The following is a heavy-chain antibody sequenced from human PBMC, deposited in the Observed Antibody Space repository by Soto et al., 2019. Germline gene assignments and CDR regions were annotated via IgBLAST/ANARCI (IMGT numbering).Heavy chain of an antibody. CDR2: ISYDGSNK. CDR1: GFTFSSYG. V-gene: IGHV3-30*18. D-gene: IGHD6-19*01. J-gene: IGHJ3*02. Sequence: QVQLVESGGGMVQPGRSLRLSCAASGFTFSSYGMHWVRQAPGKGLEWVAVISYDGSNKYYADSVKGRFTISRDNSKNTLYLQMNSLRAKDMAVYYCAKDMVRWSGWLFAFDNWGQGTMVTVSS. CDR3: AKDMVRWSGWLFAFDN.